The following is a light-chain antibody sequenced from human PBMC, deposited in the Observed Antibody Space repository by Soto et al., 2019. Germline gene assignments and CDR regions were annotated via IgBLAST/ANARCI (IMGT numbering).Light chain of an antibody. J-gene: IGKJ1*01. Sequence: EIVMTHSPATLSMSPGERATLSCRASQSVSSNLAWYQQKPGQAPRLLIYGASTRATGIPARFSGSGSGTEFTLTISSLQSEDFAVYYCQQYNNWPPLTFGQGTKVDIK. CDR1: QSVSSN. CDR2: GAS. CDR3: QQYNNWPPLT. V-gene: IGKV3-15*01.